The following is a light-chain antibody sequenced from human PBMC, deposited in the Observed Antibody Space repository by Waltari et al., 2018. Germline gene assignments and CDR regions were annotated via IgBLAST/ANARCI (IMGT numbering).Light chain of an antibody. Sequence: SVLTQPHSVSAAPGQKVTISCSGSSPNIRNTYVSCYQQFPGTAPKLLIYENDKRPSGIPGRFSGSKSGTSATLDIHGLQTGDEADYYCGTWDSRMSVGVLGGGTKVTVL. CDR3: GTWDSRMSVGV. J-gene: IGLJ2*01. V-gene: IGLV1-51*01. CDR1: SPNIRNTY. CDR2: END.